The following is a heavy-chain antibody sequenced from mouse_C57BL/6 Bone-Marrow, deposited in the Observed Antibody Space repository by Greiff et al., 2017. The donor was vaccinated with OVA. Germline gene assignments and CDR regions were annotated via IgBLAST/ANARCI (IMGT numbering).Heavy chain of an antibody. CDR3: TGLWERLAIDY. D-gene: IGHD1-1*02. J-gene: IGHJ4*01. V-gene: IGHV14-1*01. Sequence: VQLKQSGAELVRPGASVKLSCTASGFNITDYYMHWVKQRPEQGLEWIGRIDPEDGDTEYAPKFQGKATMTADTSSNTAYLQLSSLTSEDTAVSYCTGLWERLAIDYWGQGTSVTVSS. CDR1: GFNITDYY. CDR2: IDPEDGDT.